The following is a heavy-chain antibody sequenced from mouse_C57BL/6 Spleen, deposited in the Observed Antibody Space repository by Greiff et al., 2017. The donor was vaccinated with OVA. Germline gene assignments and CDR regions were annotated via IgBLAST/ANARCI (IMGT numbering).Heavy chain of an antibody. CDR2: ISYDGSN. D-gene: IGHD1-1*01. V-gene: IGHV3-6*01. CDR1: GYSITSGYY. Sequence: VQLKESGPGLVKPSQSLSLTCSVTGYSITSGYYWNWIRQFPGNKLEWMGYISYDGSNNYNPSLKNRISITRDTSKNQLFLTLNSVTTEDTATYYCASNLLLRTRWYFDVWGTGTTVTGSS. J-gene: IGHJ1*03. CDR3: ASNLLLRTRWYFDV.